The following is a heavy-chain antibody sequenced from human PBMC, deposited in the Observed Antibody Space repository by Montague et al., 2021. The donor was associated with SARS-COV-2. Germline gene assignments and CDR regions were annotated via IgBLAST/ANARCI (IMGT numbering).Heavy chain of an antibody. V-gene: IGHV4-34*01. Sequence: SETLSLTCALSGGSFSNYYWSWIRQPPGKGLEWIGEVNQSGTTIYNPSVKSGVTISEDASKNQFYLRLNSVTAADTAVYYCARVRYYGSGTSLGMDVWGQGTTVTVSS. D-gene: IGHD3-10*01. J-gene: IGHJ6*02. CDR2: VNQSGTT. CDR3: ARVRYYGSGTSLGMDV. CDR1: GGSFSNYY.